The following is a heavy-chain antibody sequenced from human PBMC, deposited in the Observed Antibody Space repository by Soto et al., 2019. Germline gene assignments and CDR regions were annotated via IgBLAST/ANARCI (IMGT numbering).Heavy chain of an antibody. CDR2: ISYDGSNK. J-gene: IGHJ6*02. D-gene: IGHD4-4*01. CDR3: AKGGTVTYGMDV. CDR1: GFTFSSYG. V-gene: IGHV3-30*18. Sequence: QVQLVESGGGVVQPGRSLRLSCAASGFTFSSYGMHWVRQAPGKELEWVAVISYDGSNKYYADSVKGRFTISRDNSKNTLYLQMNSLRAEDTAVYYCAKGGTVTYGMDVWGQGTTVTVSS.